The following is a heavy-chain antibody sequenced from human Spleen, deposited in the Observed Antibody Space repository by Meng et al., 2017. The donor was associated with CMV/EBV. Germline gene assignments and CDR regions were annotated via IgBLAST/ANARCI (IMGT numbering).Heavy chain of an antibody. CDR1: GFTVSSNY. Sequence: GQLVESGGGVVQPGGSLRLSCAASGFTVSSNYMSWVRQAPGKGLEWVSVIYSGGSTYYADSVKGRFTISRDNSKNTLYLQMNSLRAEDTAVYYCASSRRWLQFGLGYWGQGTLVTVSS. CDR2: IYSGGST. D-gene: IGHD5-24*01. CDR3: ASSRRWLQFGLGY. J-gene: IGHJ4*02. V-gene: IGHV3-66*01.